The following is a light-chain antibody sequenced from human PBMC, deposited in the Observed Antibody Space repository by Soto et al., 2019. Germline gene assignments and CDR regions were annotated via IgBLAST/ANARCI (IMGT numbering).Light chain of an antibody. CDR2: GVS. J-gene: IGKJ5*01. CDR3: QQYVQWPLIT. CDR1: QSVSRN. Sequence: EIVMTQSPATLSVSPGERATLSCRASQSVSRNLLAWYQQKPGQAPRLLIHGVSTRATGIPAWFSGSGSGTEFTLTISSLQSEDFAIYYCQQYVQWPLITFGQGTRLEIK. V-gene: IGKV3-15*01.